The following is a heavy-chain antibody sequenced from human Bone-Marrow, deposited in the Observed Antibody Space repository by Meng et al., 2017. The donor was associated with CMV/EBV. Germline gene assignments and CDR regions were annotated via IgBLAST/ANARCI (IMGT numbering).Heavy chain of an antibody. V-gene: IGHV4-59*01. D-gene: IGHD3-10*01. CDR1: GGSISSYY. J-gene: IGHJ6*02. Sequence: SETLSLTCTVSGGSISSYYWSWIRQPPGKGLEWIGYIYYSGSTNYNPSLKSRVTISVDTSKNQFSLKLGSVTAADTAVYYCARDNTQWFGELQYYYGMDVWGQGTTVTVSS. CDR3: ARDNTQWFGELQYYYGMDV. CDR2: IYYSGST.